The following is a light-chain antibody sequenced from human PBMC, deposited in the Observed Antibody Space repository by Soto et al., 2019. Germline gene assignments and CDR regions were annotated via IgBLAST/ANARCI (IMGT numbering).Light chain of an antibody. CDR1: QSVSSD. CDR2: GAS. J-gene: IGKJ1*01. V-gene: IGKV3-15*01. Sequence: KVMTQSPATLSLYPRERATLSCRASQSVSSDLAWYHQKPGQALRLLIYGASTRATGIPARFSGSGSGTEFTLTINSLQSEDFAVYYCQQYTILLRTFGQGTKLDI. CDR3: QQYTILLRT.